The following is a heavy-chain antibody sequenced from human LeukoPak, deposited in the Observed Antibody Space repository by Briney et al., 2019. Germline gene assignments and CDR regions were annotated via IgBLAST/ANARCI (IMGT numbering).Heavy chain of an antibody. CDR1: GFXFSSYG. Sequence: GGSLRLSCAASGFXFSSYGMHWVRQAPGKGLEWGAVISYDGSNKYYADSVKGRFTISRDNSKNTLYLQMNSLRAEDTAVYYCASDKGYDSSGYSPNWFDPWGQGTLVTVSS. CDR2: ISYDGSNK. J-gene: IGHJ5*02. D-gene: IGHD3-22*01. V-gene: IGHV3-30*03. CDR3: ASDKGYDSSGYSPNWFDP.